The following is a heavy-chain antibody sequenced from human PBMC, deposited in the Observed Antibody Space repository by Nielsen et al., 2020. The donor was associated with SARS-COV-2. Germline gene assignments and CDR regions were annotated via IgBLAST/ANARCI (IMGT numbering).Heavy chain of an antibody. V-gene: IGHV3-73*01. Sequence: GGSLRLSCAVSGFTFSGSALHWVRQAPGKGLEWVGRIRSEANDYATAYAASVKGRFTISRDDSKNTAYLQMNSLRAEDTAVYYCARGNYDSSGYYPHGFDYWGQGTLVTVSS. CDR1: GFTFSGSA. CDR2: IRSEANDYAT. CDR3: ARGNYDSSGYYPHGFDY. J-gene: IGHJ4*02. D-gene: IGHD3-22*01.